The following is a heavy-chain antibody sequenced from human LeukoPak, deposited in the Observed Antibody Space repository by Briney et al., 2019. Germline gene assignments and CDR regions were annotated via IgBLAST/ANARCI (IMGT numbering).Heavy chain of an antibody. V-gene: IGHV1-69*06. D-gene: IGHD3-3*01. CDR1: GGTFSSYA. Sequence: GASVKVSCKASGGTFSSYAISWVRQAPGQGLEWMGGIIPIFGTANYAQKFQGRVTITADKSTSTAYMELSSLRSGDTAVYYCATGSEWPAYYFDYWGQGTLVTVSS. CDR2: IIPIFGTA. CDR3: ATGSEWPAYYFDY. J-gene: IGHJ4*02.